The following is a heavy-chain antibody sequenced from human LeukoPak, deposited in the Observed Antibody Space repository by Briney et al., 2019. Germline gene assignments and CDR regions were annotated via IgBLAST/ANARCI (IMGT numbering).Heavy chain of an antibody. CDR2: INHSGST. J-gene: IGHJ4*02. V-gene: IGHV4-34*01. D-gene: IGHD3-16*02. Sequence: SETLSLTCAVYGGSFSGYYWSWIRQPPGKGLEWIGEINHSGSTNYNPSLKSRVTISVDTSKNQFSLKLSSVTAADTAVYYCVRELYDYVWGSYRYVDYWGQGTLVTVSS. CDR3: VRELYDYVWGSYRYVDY. CDR1: GGSFSGYY.